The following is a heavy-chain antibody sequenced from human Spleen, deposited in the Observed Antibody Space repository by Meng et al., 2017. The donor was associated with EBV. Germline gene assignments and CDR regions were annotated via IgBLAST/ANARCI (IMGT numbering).Heavy chain of an antibody. CDR3: ARGVPKSYGTFDP. CDR1: GYTFTNYY. V-gene: IGHV1-46*01. J-gene: IGHJ5*02. Sequence: VQLGAAGGEVKKPGGAVKVDCKASGYTFTNYYMHGVRHAPGQGLEWMGIINPSGGSTTYAQKFQGRVTMTRDTSAGTVHMELSSLRSDDTAVYYCARGVPKSYGTFDPWGQGTLVTVSS. CDR2: INPSGGST. D-gene: IGHD1-14*01.